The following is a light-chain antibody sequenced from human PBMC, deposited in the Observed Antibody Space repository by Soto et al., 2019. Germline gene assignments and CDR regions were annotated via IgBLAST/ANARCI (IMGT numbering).Light chain of an antibody. CDR1: QSVSSC. CDR3: QQRSNWPLT. V-gene: IGKV3-11*01. Sequence: LTQSPATLSSSLWERATLSCRASQSVSSCLAWYQQKPGQAPRLLIYDASNRATGIPARFSGSGSGTDFTLTISSLEPDDFAVYYCQQRSNWPLTFGGGTKVDIK. J-gene: IGKJ4*01. CDR2: DAS.